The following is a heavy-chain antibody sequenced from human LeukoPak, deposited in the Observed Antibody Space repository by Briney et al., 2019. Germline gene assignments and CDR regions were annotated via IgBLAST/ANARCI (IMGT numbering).Heavy chain of an antibody. CDR1: GFSLSTRGVG. V-gene: IGHV2-5*01. CDR3: AHIKYYYDSSGYYYDY. J-gene: IGHJ4*02. Sequence: SGPTLVNPTQTLTLTCTFSGFSLSTRGVGVGWIRQPPGKALEWLALIYWNDDKRYSPSLKSRLTITKDTSKTQVVLTMTNMDPVDTATYYCAHIKYYYDSSGYYYDYWGQGTLVTVSS. D-gene: IGHD3-22*01. CDR2: IYWNDDK.